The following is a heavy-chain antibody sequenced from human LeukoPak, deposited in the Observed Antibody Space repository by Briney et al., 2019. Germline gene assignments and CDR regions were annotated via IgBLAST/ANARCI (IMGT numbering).Heavy chain of an antibody. CDR2: ISGYNGDT. D-gene: IGHD5-18*01. CDR1: GFAFTAYG. CDR3: ARDSLSDTAMEYYYYGMDV. Sequence: ASVKVSCKASGFAFTAYGITWVRQAPGQGLEWMGWISGYNGDTEYAQKLQGRLTMSTDTSTSAAYMELRSLKSDDTAVYYCARDSLSDTAMEYYYYGMDVWGQGTTVTVSS. J-gene: IGHJ6*02. V-gene: IGHV1-18*01.